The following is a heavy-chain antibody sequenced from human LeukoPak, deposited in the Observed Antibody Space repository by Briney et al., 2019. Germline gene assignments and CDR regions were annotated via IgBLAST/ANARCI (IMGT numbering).Heavy chain of an antibody. CDR2: MNPNSGNT. CDR1: GYTFTSYD. J-gene: IGHJ4*02. Sequence: GASVKVSCKASGYTFTSYDINWVRQATGQGLEWMGWMNPNSGNTGYAQKFQGRVTITRNTSISTAYMELSSLRSEDTAVYYCASWYDILTGYYFDYWGQGTLVTVSS. CDR3: ASWYDILTGYYFDY. D-gene: IGHD3-9*01. V-gene: IGHV1-8*03.